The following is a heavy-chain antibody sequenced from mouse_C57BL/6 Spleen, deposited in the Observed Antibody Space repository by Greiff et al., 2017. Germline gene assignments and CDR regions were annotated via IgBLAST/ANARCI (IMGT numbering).Heavy chain of an antibody. D-gene: IGHD3-2*02. Sequence: QVQLKQSGPELVKPGASVKISCKASGYTFSSSWINWVKQRPGKGLEWIGRIYPGDGDTNYNGKFKGKATLTADKSSSTAYMQLSSLTSEDSAVYFCARASSSVPFDYWGKGPTLSASS. V-gene: IGHV1-82*01. CDR2: IYPGDGDT. CDR3: ARASSSVPFDY. J-gene: IGHJ2*01. CDR1: GYTFSSSW.